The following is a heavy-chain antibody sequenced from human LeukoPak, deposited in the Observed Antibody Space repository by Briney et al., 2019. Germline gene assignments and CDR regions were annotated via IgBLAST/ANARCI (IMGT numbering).Heavy chain of an antibody. CDR3: TTTLTTGKRGAFDI. Sequence: AGGSLRLSCAASGFTFSNAWMSWVRQAPGKGLEWVGRIKSKTDGGTTDYAAPVKGRFTISRDDSKNTLYLQMNSLKTEDTAVYYCTTTLTTGKRGAFDIWGQGTMVTVSS. D-gene: IGHD4-11*01. CDR2: IKSKTDGGTT. CDR1: GFTFSNAW. J-gene: IGHJ3*02. V-gene: IGHV3-15*01.